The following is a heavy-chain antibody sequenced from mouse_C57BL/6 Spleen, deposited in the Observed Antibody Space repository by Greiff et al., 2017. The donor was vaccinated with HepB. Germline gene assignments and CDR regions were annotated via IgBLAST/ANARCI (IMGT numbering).Heavy chain of an antibody. J-gene: IGHJ4*01. D-gene: IGHD1-1*01. CDR3: AREGATTVVARGAMDY. CDR2: IYPGSGNT. V-gene: IGHV1-84*01. Sequence: QVHVKQSGPELVKPGASVKISCKASGYTFTDYYINWVKQRPGQGLEWIGWIYPGSGNTKYNEKFKGKATLTVDTSSSTAYMQLSSLTSEDSAVYFCAREGATTVVARGAMDYWGQGTSVTVSS. CDR1: GYTFTDYY.